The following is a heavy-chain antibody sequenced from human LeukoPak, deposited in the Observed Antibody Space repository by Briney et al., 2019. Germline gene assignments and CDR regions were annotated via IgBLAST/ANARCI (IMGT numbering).Heavy chain of an antibody. CDR3: ANCHGSGSSVDY. CDR1: GFTFSSYA. CDR2: ISGSGGST. V-gene: IGHV3-23*01. D-gene: IGHD3-10*01. J-gene: IGHJ4*02. Sequence: GGSLRLSCAASGFTFSSYAMSWARRAPGKGLEWVSAISGSGGSTYYADSVKGRFTISRDNSKNTLYLQMNSLRAEDTAVYYCANCHGSGSSVDYWGQGTPVTVSS.